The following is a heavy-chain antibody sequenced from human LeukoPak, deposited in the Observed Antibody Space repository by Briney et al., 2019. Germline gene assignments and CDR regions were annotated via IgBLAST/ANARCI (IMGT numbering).Heavy chain of an antibody. CDR3: ARDTSGSSGWYTPRYYYYGMDV. J-gene: IGHJ6*02. D-gene: IGHD6-19*01. V-gene: IGHV4-59*01. CDR2: IYYSGST. CDR1: GGSISSYY. Sequence: SETLSLTCTVSGGSISSYYWSWIRQPPGKGLEWIGYIYYSGSTNYNPSLKSRVTISVDTSKNQFSLKLSSVTAADTAVYYCARDTSGSSGWYTPRYYYYGMDVWGQGTTVTVSS.